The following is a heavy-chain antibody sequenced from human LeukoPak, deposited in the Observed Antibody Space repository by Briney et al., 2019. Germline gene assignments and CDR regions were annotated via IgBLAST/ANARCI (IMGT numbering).Heavy chain of an antibody. J-gene: IGHJ4*02. V-gene: IGHV5-51*01. Sequence: GESLKISCKGSGYSFTSNWVGWVRQMPGKGLEWMGIIYPGDSDTRYSPSFQGQVTISADKSISTAYLQWSSLKASDTGMYYCARPSTAANDYWGQGTLVTVSS. CDR3: ARPSTAANDY. CDR1: GYSFTSNW. D-gene: IGHD2-2*01. CDR2: IYPGDSDT.